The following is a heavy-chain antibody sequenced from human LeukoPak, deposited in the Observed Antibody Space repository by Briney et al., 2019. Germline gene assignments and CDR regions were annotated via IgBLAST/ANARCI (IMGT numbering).Heavy chain of an antibody. CDR3: AKEGY. J-gene: IGHJ4*02. CDR1: GFSFSRVW. CDR2: IKLDGSGK. Sequence: PGGSLRLSCAASGFSFSRVWMSWVRQAPGKGPEWVASIKLDGSGKYYVDSVKGRFTISRDNAKNSLYLQMNTLRAEDTAVYYCAKEGYWGQGTLVTVSS. V-gene: IGHV3-7*01.